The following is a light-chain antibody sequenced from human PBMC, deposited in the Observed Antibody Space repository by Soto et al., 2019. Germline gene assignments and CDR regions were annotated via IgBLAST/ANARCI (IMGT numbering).Light chain of an antibody. J-gene: IGLJ1*01. CDR3: NSYTRSTKYV. CDR2: EVT. CDR1: SSDVGAYDY. Sequence: APTQPAPPSGSPGQAITLSRTGNSSDVGAYDYVSWHQHHPGKAPKLIIYEVTNRPSGVSNRFSGSKSGNTASLTISGLQAEDEADYYCNSYTRSTKYVFGTGTKVTVL. V-gene: IGLV2-14*01.